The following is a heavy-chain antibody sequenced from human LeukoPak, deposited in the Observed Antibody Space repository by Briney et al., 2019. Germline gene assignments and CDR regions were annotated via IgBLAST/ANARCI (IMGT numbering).Heavy chain of an antibody. D-gene: IGHD3-10*01. V-gene: IGHV3-21*01. Sequence: KAGGSLRLSCAASGFTFSSYSMNWVRQAPGKGLKWVSSISSSSSYIYYADSVKGRFTISRDNAKNSLYLQMNSLRAEDTAVYYCARGRNYYGSGSYYNPNFDYWGQGTLVTVSS. CDR2: ISSSSSYI. CDR1: GFTFSSYS. J-gene: IGHJ4*02. CDR3: ARGRNYYGSGSYYNPNFDY.